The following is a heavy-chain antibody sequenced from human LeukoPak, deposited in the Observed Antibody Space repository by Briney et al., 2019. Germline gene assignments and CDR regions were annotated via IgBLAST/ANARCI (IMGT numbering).Heavy chain of an antibody. CDR3: AKTDDSSGYYYF. CDR1: GFTFSSYG. J-gene: IGHJ4*02. V-gene: IGHV3-23*01. D-gene: IGHD3-22*01. CDR2: ISGSGGST. Sequence: PGGSLRLSCAASGFTFSSYGMSWARQAPGKGLEWVSAISGSGGSTYYADSVKGRFTISRDNSKNTLYLQMNSLRAEDTAVYYCAKTDDSSGYYYFWGQGTLVTVSS.